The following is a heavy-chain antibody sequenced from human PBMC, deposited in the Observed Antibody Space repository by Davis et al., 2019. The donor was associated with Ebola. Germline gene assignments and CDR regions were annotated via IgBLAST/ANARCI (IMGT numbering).Heavy chain of an antibody. V-gene: IGHV1-46*01. D-gene: IGHD2-15*01. CDR3: AREGCSGGSCYGWFDP. Sequence: ASVKVSCKASGYTFTSYYMHWVRQAPGQGLEWMGIINPSGGSTSYAQKFQGRVTMTRDTSTSTVYMELSSLRSEDTAVYYCAREGCSGGSCYGWFDPWGQGTLVTVSS. CDR2: INPSGGST. J-gene: IGHJ5*02. CDR1: GYTFTSYY.